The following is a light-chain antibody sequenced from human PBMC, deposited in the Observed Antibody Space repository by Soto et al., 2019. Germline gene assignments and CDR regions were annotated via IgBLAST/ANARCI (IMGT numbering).Light chain of an antibody. CDR1: QSVTSSY. V-gene: IGKV3-20*01. Sequence: EIALTQSPGILSLSPGERATLSCRASQSVTSSYLAWYQERPGQAPRLLIYDASRRATGIPDRFSGSGSGTDFTLTISRLEPEDFAMYYCQHYGSSRYTFGQGTKLEIK. CDR3: QHYGSSRYT. J-gene: IGKJ2*01. CDR2: DAS.